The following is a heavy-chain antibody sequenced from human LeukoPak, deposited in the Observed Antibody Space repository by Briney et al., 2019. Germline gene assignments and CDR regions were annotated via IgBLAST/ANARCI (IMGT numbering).Heavy chain of an antibody. CDR1: GYSISSGYY. Sequence: SETLSLTCTVSGYSISSGYYWGWIRQPPGKGLEWIGSIYHSGSTYYNPSLKSRVTISVDTSKNQFSLKLSSVTAADTAVYYCAGEGITMVRGVMITTRDWGQGTLVTVSS. V-gene: IGHV4-38-2*02. D-gene: IGHD3-10*01. CDR2: IYHSGST. J-gene: IGHJ4*02. CDR3: AGEGITMVRGVMITTRD.